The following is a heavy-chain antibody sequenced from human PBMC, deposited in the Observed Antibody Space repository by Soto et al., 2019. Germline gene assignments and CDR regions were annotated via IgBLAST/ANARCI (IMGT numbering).Heavy chain of an antibody. CDR2: ITWNSGYI. CDR3: AKGYCSSTSCQNDY. CDR1: GFTFEDYA. J-gene: IGHJ4*02. Sequence: GGSLRLSCAASGFTFEDYAIHWVRQAPGKGLEWVSSITWNSGYITYADSVKGRFTISRDNAKNCLYLQTNSLRAEDTALYYCAKGYCSSTSCQNDYWGQGTLVTVSS. D-gene: IGHD2-2*01. V-gene: IGHV3-9*01.